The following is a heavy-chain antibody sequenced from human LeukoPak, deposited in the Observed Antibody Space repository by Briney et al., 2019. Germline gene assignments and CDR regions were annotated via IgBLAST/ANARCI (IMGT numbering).Heavy chain of an antibody. CDR3: ARVGAWDLQRVFEY. J-gene: IGHJ4*02. CDR2: IKQDRAEK. CDR1: GFRFGDYW. D-gene: IGHD1-26*01. Sequence: PGGSLRLSCAASGFRFGDYWMTWARHIPGKGLEWVANIKQDRAEKHYAESVEGRFIISRDNAKNSLYLEMDSLKVEDTAVYYCARVGAWDLQRVFEYWGQGTLVTVSS. V-gene: IGHV3-7*01.